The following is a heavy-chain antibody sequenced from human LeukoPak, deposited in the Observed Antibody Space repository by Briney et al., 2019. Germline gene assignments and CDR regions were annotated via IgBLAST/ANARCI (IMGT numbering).Heavy chain of an antibody. D-gene: IGHD3-22*01. CDR2: ISSSSSYI. V-gene: IGHV3-21*01. Sequence: PGGSLRLSCAASGFTLSSYSMNWVRQAPGKGLEWVSSISSSSSYIYYADSAKGRFTTSRDNAKNSLYLQMNSLRAEDTAVYYCARADYDSSGYIDYWGQGTLVTVSS. CDR1: GFTLSSYS. J-gene: IGHJ4*02. CDR3: ARADYDSSGYIDY.